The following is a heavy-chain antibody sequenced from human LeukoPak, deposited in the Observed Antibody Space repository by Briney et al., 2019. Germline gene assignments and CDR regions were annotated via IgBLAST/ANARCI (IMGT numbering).Heavy chain of an antibody. D-gene: IGHD1-26*01. CDR2: IYYSGST. CDR1: GGSISSYY. Sequence: SETLSLTCTVSGGSISSYYWSWIRQPPGKGLEWIGYIYYSGSTNYNPSLKGRVTISVDTSKNQFSLKLSSVTAADTAVYYCARESFPDAFDIWGQGTMVTVSS. CDR3: ARESFPDAFDI. J-gene: IGHJ3*02. V-gene: IGHV4-59*01.